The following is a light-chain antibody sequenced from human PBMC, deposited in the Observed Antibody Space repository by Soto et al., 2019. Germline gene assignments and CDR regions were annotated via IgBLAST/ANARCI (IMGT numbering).Light chain of an antibody. CDR1: QSVSTRS. V-gene: IGKV3-20*01. CDR2: GAS. Sequence: EIVLTQSPGTLSLSPGARATLSCRASQSVSTRSLAWYQQKPGQAPRLLISGASSRAADIPDRFSGSGSGTDFTLTINRLEPEEFAVYYCQQYDSSPRTVGQGTKVDIK. CDR3: QQYDSSPRT. J-gene: IGKJ1*01.